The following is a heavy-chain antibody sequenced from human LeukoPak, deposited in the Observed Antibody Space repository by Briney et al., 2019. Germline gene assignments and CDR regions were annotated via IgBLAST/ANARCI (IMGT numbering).Heavy chain of an antibody. D-gene: IGHD6-13*01. CDR3: VKGGSSSHNWFDP. V-gene: IGHV3-21*06. J-gene: IGHJ5*02. CDR2: ISSSSSEV. Sequence: GGSLRLSCAASGFTFSAYSMNWIRQAPGKGLEWVSSISSSSSEVYYADSVRGRFTISRDNSRTTLYLQMHSLRIEDTAVYYCVKGGSSSHNWFDPWGQGILVTVSS. CDR1: GFTFSAYS.